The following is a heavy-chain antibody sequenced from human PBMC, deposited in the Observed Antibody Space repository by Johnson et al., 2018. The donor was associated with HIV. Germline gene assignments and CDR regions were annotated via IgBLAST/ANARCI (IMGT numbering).Heavy chain of an antibody. CDR1: GFIVSSNH. J-gene: IGHJ3*02. V-gene: IGHV3-66*01. Sequence: VQLVESGGGLVQPGGSLRLSCGVSGFIVSSNHMNWVRQAPGKGLEWVSIIYSGGNTYYADSVKVRFTISRDNAKNSLYLQINSLRAEDTAVYYCARDLRVGAIDAFDIWGQGTMVTVSS. D-gene: IGHD1-26*01. CDR3: ARDLRVGAIDAFDI. CDR2: IYSGGNT.